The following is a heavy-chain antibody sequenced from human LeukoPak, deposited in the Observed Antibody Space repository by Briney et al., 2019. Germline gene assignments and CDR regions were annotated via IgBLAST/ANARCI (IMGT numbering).Heavy chain of an antibody. CDR1: GFALSSHW. CDR3: AKVLGNSFDY. CDR2: IKNSGDTT. J-gene: IGHJ4*02. Sequence: GGSLRLSCAASGFALSSHWMTWVRQVPGKGLEWVSSIKNSGDTTYYADSVKGRFTISRDISKNTLYLQMNSLRAEDTAIYYCAKVLGNSFDYWGQGTLVTVSS. D-gene: IGHD2-15*01. V-gene: IGHV3-23*01.